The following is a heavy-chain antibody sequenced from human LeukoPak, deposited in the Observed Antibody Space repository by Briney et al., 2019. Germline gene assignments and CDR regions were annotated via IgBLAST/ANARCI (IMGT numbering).Heavy chain of an antibody. CDR3: ARFVGACSGGSCYSDS. CDR2: IYPGDSDT. V-gene: IGHV5-51*01. CDR1: GYSFTSYW. J-gene: IGHJ4*02. D-gene: IGHD2-15*01. Sequence: GESLKISCKGSGYSFTSYWIGWVRQMPGRGLEWMGIIYPGDSDTRYSPSFQGQVTISADKSISTAYLQWNSLKASDTAMYYCARFVGACSGGSCYSDSWGQGTLVTVSS.